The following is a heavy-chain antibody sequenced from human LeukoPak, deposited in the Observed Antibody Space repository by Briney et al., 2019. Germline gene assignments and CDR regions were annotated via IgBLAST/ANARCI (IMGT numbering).Heavy chain of an antibody. CDR2: ISSSGSTI. V-gene: IGHV3-48*03. Sequence: PGGSLRLSCAAFGFTFSSYEMNWVRQAPGKGLEWVSYISSSGSTIYYADSVKGRFTISRDNAKNSLYLQMNSLRAEDTAVYYCARKLAPVFDYWGQGTLVTVSS. J-gene: IGHJ4*02. CDR1: GFTFSSYE. D-gene: IGHD2-2*01. CDR3: ARKLAPVFDY.